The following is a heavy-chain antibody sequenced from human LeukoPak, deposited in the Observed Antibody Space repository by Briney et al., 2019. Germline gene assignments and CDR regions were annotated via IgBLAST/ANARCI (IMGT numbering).Heavy chain of an antibody. CDR3: ARERPAASYYYGMDV. Sequence: SETLSLTCAVYGGSFSGYYWSWIRQPPGKGLEWIGEINHSGSTNYNPSLKSRVTISVDTSKNQFSLKLSSVTAADTAVYYCARERPAASYYYGMDVWGQGTTVTVSS. D-gene: IGHD2-2*01. CDR2: INHSGST. CDR1: GGSFSGYY. J-gene: IGHJ6*02. V-gene: IGHV4-34*01.